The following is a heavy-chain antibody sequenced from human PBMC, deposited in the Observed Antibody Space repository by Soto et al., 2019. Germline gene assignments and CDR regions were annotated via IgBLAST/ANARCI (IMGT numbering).Heavy chain of an antibody. Sequence: SVKVSCKASGFTFTSSAVQWVRQARGQRLEWIGWIVVGSGNTNYAQKFQERVTITRDMSTSTAYMELSSLRSEDTAVYYCAADVDGNRYDSSGYYYGYWGQGTLVTVSS. V-gene: IGHV1-58*01. CDR1: GFTFTSSA. J-gene: IGHJ4*02. D-gene: IGHD3-22*01. CDR3: AADVDGNRYDSSGYYYGY. CDR2: IVVGSGNT.